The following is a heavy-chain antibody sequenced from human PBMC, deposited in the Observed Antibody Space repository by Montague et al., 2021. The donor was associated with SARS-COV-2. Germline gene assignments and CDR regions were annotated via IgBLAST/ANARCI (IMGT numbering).Heavy chain of an antibody. CDR2: INQSGDI. CDR1: GGSFSGNY. Sequence: SETLSLTCAVSGGSFSGNYWSWVRQPPGGRLQWIGEINQSGDINYNLSLKSRVTISGDTSRNHFSLKLTAVTAADTAVYFCARGQQGVNMVLVVIGFYYYTAVCGTSTTLTLTS. J-gene: IGHJ6*03. D-gene: IGHD2-8*02. V-gene: IGHV4-34*01. CDR3: ARGQQGVNMVLVVIGFYYYTAV.